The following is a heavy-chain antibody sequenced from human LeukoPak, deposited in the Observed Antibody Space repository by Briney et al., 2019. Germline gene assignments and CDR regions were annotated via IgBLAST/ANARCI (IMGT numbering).Heavy chain of an antibody. V-gene: IGHV1-2*02. CDR1: GYTFTGSY. Sequence: GASVKVSCKASGYTFTGSYVHWVRQAPAEGLEWMGWINPDTGGTTYAQKFQGRVTMTTDTSISTAYMELTRLMSDDTAVYYCARASEPSSMNRPNDYWGQGTLVTVSS. CDR2: INPDTGGT. D-gene: IGHD2-2*01. CDR3: ARASEPSSMNRPNDY. J-gene: IGHJ4*02.